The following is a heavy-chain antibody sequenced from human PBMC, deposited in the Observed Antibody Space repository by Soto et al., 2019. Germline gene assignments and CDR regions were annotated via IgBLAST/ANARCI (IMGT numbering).Heavy chain of an antibody. V-gene: IGHV3-21*06. J-gene: IGHJ4*02. Sequence: GGSLRLSCAASGFTFSYYALHWVRRAPGKGLEWVSSISGIRDYIRYADSVKGRFTISRDNAKTSLYLQMNSLTAEDTAVYYCAREGVHNYNEYYFDYWGQGTLVTVS. CDR3: AREGVHNYNEYYFDY. CDR1: GFTFSYYA. D-gene: IGHD3-22*01. CDR2: ISGIRDYI.